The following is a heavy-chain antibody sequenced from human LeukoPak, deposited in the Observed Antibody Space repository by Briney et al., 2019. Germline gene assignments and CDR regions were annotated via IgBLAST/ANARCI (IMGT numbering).Heavy chain of an antibody. D-gene: IGHD5-18*01. CDR1: GFTFSSYS. Sequence: GGSLRLSCAASGFTFSSYSMSWVRQAPGKGLEWVSYISSSSSTIYYADSVEGRFTISRDNGKNSMYLQMNSLRGEDTAVYYCSSDPSRGYSYGDRYYYYYGMDVWGQGTTVTVSS. V-gene: IGHV3-48*01. CDR3: SSDPSRGYSYGDRYYYYYGMDV. CDR2: ISSSSSTI. J-gene: IGHJ6*02.